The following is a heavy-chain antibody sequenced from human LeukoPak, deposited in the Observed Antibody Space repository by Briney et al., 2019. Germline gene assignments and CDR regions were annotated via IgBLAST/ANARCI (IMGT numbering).Heavy chain of an antibody. J-gene: IGHJ6*02. D-gene: IGHD4-11*01. CDR3: ARFREERTPYSGLDV. CDR1: GFTFSRFT. Sequence: PGGSLRLSCAASGFTFSRFTMQSVRQAPGKGLEYVSTINSEGGYKYYANSVKGRFTASRDNSKSMLYLQMGSLRAEDMGVYYCARFREERTPYSGLDVWGQGTTVTVSS. V-gene: IGHV3-64*01. CDR2: INSEGGYK.